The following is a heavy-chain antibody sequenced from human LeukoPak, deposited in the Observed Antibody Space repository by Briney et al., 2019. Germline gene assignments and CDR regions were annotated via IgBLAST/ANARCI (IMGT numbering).Heavy chain of an antibody. D-gene: IGHD2-2*01. CDR3: ARELSTSVPDY. J-gene: IGHJ4*02. Sequence: GASVKVSCKASGYTFTSHAISWVRQATGLGLEWMGWIKPDSGSTGYAQKFQGRVVFTSDNSIGTAYMELSSLRSEDTAVYYCARELSTSVPDYWGQVTLVTVSS. CDR1: GYTFTSHA. CDR2: IKPDSGST. V-gene: IGHV1-8*03.